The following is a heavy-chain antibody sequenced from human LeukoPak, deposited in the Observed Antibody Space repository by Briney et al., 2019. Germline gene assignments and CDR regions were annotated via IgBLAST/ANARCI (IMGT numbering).Heavy chain of an antibody. J-gene: IGHJ4*02. CDR1: GGSFSGYY. CDR2: INHSGST. V-gene: IGHV4-34*01. CDR3: ARGLRQLRGY. D-gene: IGHD1-7*01. Sequence: SETLSLTCAVYGGSFSGYYWSWIRQPPGKGLEWIGEINHSGSTNYNPSLKSRVTISVNTSKNQFSLKLSSVTAADTAVYYCARGLRQLRGYWGQGTLVTVSS.